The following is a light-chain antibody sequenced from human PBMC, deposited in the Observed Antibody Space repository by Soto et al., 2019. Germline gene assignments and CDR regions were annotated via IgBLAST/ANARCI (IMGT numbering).Light chain of an antibody. CDR1: KNDIGIYDF. Sequence: QSALTQPPSASGSPGQSVTISCTGTKNDIGIYDFVSCYQHHPGKAPRLIIYDVVQRPSGLPSGLSGTTSVNTSSVTVSGLRAADEADYLSMFYSSSKTYVFGSGTKLTVL. J-gene: IGLJ1*01. CDR3: MFYSSSKTYV. V-gene: IGLV2-8*01. CDR2: DVV.